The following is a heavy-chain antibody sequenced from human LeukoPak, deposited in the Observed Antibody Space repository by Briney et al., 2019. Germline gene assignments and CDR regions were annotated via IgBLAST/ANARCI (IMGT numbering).Heavy chain of an antibody. CDR3: ARERARSYCSSTSCYTEDFDY. CDR2: IYTSGST. D-gene: IGHD2-2*02. CDR1: GGSISSYY. J-gene: IGHJ4*02. V-gene: IGHV4-4*07. Sequence: SETLSLTCAVYGGSISSYYWSWIRQPAGKGLEWIGRIYTSGSTNYNPSLKSRVTMSVDTSKNQFSLKLSSVTAADTAVYYCARERARSYCSSTSCYTEDFDYWGQGTLVTVSS.